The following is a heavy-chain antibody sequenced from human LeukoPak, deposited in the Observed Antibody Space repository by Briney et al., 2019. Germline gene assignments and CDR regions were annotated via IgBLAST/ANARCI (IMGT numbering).Heavy chain of an antibody. CDR1: GYTFTSYG. D-gene: IGHD3-22*01. Sequence: GASVKVSCKASGYTFTSYGISWVRQAPGQGLEWVGWISAYNGNTNYAQKLQGRVTMTTDTSTSTAYMELRSLRPDDTAVYYCARPYYDSSAPPYDYWGQGTLVTVSS. CDR2: ISAYNGNT. J-gene: IGHJ4*02. CDR3: ARPYYDSSAPPYDY. V-gene: IGHV1-18*01.